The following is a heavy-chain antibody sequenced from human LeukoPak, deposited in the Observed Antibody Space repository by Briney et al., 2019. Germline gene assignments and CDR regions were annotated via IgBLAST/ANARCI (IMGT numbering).Heavy chain of an antibody. D-gene: IGHD3-16*01. V-gene: IGHV1-2*02. J-gene: IGHJ3*02. Sequence: ASVKVSCKTSGYIFTGYYMHWVRQAPGQGLEWMGWITPNNGGTNYAQSLQGRVTITTDTSMSTAYMELTGLRSDDTAIYYCARLINGGRAFDIWGQGTVVTVSS. CDR2: ITPNNGGT. CDR3: ARLINGGRAFDI. CDR1: GYIFTGYY.